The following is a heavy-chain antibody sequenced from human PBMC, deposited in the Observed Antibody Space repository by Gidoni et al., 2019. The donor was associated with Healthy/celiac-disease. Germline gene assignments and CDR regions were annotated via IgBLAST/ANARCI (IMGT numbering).Heavy chain of an antibody. CDR1: GFTFSSYS. J-gene: IGHJ6*02. D-gene: IGHD4-17*01. CDR3: ARGAGYGDYDGYYYYGMDV. CDR2: ISSSSSTI. V-gene: IGHV3-48*02. Sequence: EVQLVESGGGLVQPGGSLRLSCAASGFTFSSYSMNWVRQAPGKGLEWVSYISSSSSTIYYADSVKGRFTISRDNAKNSLYLQMNSLRDEDTAVYYCARGAGYGDYDGYYYYGMDVWGQGTTVTVSS.